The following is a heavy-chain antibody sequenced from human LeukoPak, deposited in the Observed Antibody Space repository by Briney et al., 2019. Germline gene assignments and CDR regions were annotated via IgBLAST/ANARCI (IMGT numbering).Heavy chain of an antibody. V-gene: IGHV6-1*01. CDR3: ARKIVGADYMDV. CDR1: GDSVSSNSAT. CDR2: TYYASKWYN. D-gene: IGHD1-26*01. J-gene: IGHJ6*03. Sequence: SQTLSLTCAISGDSVSSNSATWNWIRQSPSRGLEWLGRTYYASKWYNDYAASVKSRIAINPDTSKNQFSLQLNSVTPEDTAVYYCARKIVGADYMDVWGKGTTVTVSS.